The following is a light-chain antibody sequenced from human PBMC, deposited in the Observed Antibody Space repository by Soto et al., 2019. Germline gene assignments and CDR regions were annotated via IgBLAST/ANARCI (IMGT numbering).Light chain of an antibody. CDR3: QQRANWPLT. CDR2: GAS. Sequence: EIVLTQSPATLSLSPGERATLSCRASQRVGTYLGWYQQRPGQAPRLLIYGASNRATGIPARFSGSGSGTDFTLTISSLEPEDFAVYYCQQRANWPLTFGGGTKVDIK. V-gene: IGKV3-11*01. CDR1: QRVGTY. J-gene: IGKJ4*01.